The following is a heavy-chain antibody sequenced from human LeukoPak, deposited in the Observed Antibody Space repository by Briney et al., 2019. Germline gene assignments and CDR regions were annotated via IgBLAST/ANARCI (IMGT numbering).Heavy chain of an antibody. J-gene: IGHJ3*02. CDR2: IYYSGST. Sequence: SETLSLTCTVSGGSISSYYWSWIQQPPGKGLEWIGYIYYSGSTNYNPSLKSRVAISVDTSKNQFSLKLSSVTAADTAVYYCARHYDAFDIWGQGTMVTVSS. CDR3: ARHYDAFDI. CDR1: GGSISSYY. V-gene: IGHV4-59*08.